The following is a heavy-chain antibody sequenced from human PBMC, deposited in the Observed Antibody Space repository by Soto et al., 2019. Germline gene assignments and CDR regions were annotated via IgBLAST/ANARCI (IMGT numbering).Heavy chain of an antibody. V-gene: IGHV4-39*01. CDR1: GCSISSSSYY. CDR2: IYYSGST. D-gene: IGHD3-10*01. Sequence: PXETLSLTCPVAGCSISSSSYYWGWIRQPPGKGLEWIGIIYYSGSTYYNPSLKSRVTISVDTSKNQFSLKLSSVTAADTAVYYCARLSLLYYFAYWGQGTLVTVSS. CDR3: ARLSLLYYFAY. J-gene: IGHJ4*02.